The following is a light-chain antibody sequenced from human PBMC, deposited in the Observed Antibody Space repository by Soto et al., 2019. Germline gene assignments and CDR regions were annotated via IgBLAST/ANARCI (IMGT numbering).Light chain of an antibody. J-gene: IGKJ4*01. CDR2: ERS. CDR3: QQFSSYPLT. V-gene: IGKV3-20*01. Sequence: EIVMTQSXXXXXXSPXXXAXXSXXSSQSISSSYLAWYQQKPGQAPRLLIYERSSRATGIPDRFSGGGSGTDFTLTISRLEPEDFAVYYCQQFSSYPLTFGGGTKVDIK. CDR1: QSISSSY.